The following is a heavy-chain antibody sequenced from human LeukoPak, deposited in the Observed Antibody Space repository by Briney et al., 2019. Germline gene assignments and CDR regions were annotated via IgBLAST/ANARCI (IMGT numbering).Heavy chain of an antibody. V-gene: IGHV4-59*01. J-gene: IGHJ4*02. CDR3: ARVRHSSGWSDFDY. Sequence: SETLSLTCTVSGGSISNYYWTWIRQPPGKGLEWIGYIYYSGATNYNPSLKSRVTISVDTSKNQFSLKLSSVTAADTAVYYCARVRHSSGWSDFDYWDQGTLVTVSS. CDR2: IYYSGAT. CDR1: GGSISNYY. D-gene: IGHD6-19*01.